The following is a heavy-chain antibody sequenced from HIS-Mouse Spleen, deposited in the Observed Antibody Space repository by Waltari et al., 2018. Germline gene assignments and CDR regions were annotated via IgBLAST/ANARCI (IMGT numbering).Heavy chain of an antibody. CDR3: AKVVSLVDIVATILDY. CDR2: ISGSGGST. V-gene: IGHV3-23*01. D-gene: IGHD5-12*01. CDR1: GFTFSSYA. Sequence: EVQLLESGGGLVQPGGSLRLSCAASGFTFSSYAMSWVRQAPGKGLEWVSAISGSGGSTYYADSVKGRFTISRDNSKNTLYLQMNSLRAEETAVYYCAKVVSLVDIVATILDYWGQGTLVTVSS. J-gene: IGHJ4*02.